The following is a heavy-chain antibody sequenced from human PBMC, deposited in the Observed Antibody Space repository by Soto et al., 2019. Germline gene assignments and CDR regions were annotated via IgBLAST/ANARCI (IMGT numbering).Heavy chain of an antibody. CDR1: GFTFSSYA. D-gene: IGHD2-2*01. J-gene: IGHJ6*02. V-gene: IGHV3-23*01. CDR2: ISDGGGST. Sequence: PGGSLRLSCAASGFTFSSYAMTWVRQAPGKGLEWVSAISDGGGSTYYADSVKGRFTISRDNSKNTLFLQMNSLRAEDTAVYYCAKAATYCSSNSCLRPANPDVWGQGTTV. CDR3: AKAATYCSSNSCLRPANPDV.